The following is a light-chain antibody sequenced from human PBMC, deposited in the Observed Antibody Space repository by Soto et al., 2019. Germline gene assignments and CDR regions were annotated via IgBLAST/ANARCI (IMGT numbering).Light chain of an antibody. CDR1: SSDAGGYNY. V-gene: IGLV2-14*03. Sequence: QSALTQPASVSGSPGQSITISCTGTSSDAGGYNYVSWYQQHPGKAPKVMIYDVSYRPSGVSNRFSGSKSGNTASLTISGLQVEDEADYYCSSYTSSSTLVVFGGGTKVTVL. J-gene: IGLJ2*01. CDR2: DVS. CDR3: SSYTSSSTLVV.